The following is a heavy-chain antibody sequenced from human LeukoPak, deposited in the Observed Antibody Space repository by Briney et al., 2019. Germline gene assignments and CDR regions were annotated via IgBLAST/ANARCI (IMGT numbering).Heavy chain of an antibody. CDR3: ARAQPGRDGYIYYFDY. CDR1: GGTFSSYA. V-gene: IGHV1-69*13. D-gene: IGHD5-24*01. J-gene: IGHJ4*02. CDR2: IIPIFGTA. Sequence: SVKVSCKASGGTFSSYAISWVRQAPGQGLEWMGGIIPIFGTANYAQKFQGRVTITADESTSTAYMELSSLRSEDTAVYYCARAQPGRDGYIYYFDYWGQGTLVTVSS.